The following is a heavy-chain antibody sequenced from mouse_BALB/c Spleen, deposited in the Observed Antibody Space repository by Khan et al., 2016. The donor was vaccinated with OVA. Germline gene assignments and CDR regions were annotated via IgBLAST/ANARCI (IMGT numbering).Heavy chain of an antibody. CDR3: AREGLRGVAMNY. CDR2: IYPGGGST. CDR1: GYTFTSYD. J-gene: IGHJ4*01. D-gene: IGHD2-4*01. Sequence: QVQLQQSGPGLVKPGALVKISCKASGYTFTSYDINWVNQRPGQGLEWIGWIYPGGGSTKYTEKFKGQATLTEDKSSSTVYMQLSSLTSENSAVYFCAREGLRGVAMNYWGQGTSVTVSS. V-gene: IGHV1S56*01.